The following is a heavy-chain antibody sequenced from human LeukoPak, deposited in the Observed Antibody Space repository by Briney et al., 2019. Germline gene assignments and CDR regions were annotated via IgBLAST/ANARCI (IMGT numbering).Heavy chain of an antibody. J-gene: IGHJ4*02. CDR2: IYHSGST. CDR1: GGSISSSNW. CDR3: ARGLPDYYDSSGIDY. Sequence: SETLSLTCAVSGGSISSSNWWSWVRQPPGKGLEWIGEIYHSGSTNYNPSLKSRVTISVDKSKNQFSLKLSSVTAADTAVYYCARGLPDYYDSSGIDYWGQGTLVTVSS. D-gene: IGHD3-22*01. V-gene: IGHV4-4*02.